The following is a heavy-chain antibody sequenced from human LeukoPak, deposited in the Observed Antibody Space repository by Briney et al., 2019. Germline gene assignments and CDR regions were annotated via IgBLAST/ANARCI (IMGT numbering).Heavy chain of an antibody. CDR1: GGSVTSGNYY. CDR2: IYTNGGA. V-gene: IGHV4-61*02. J-gene: IGHJ4*02. Sequence: KPSQTLSLTCTVSGGSVTSGNYYWNWIRQPAGKGLEWIGRIYTNGGASYNPSLKSRVTISIDASKNQFSLKLSSVTAADTAVYYFAREPPGYWGQGILVTVSS. CDR3: AREPPGY.